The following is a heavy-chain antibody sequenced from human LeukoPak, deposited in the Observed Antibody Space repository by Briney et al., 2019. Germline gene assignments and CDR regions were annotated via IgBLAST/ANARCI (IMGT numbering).Heavy chain of an antibody. V-gene: IGHV3-30*01. Sequence: GRSLRLSCAASGFTFSSYAMHWVRQAPGKGLGWVAVISYDGSNKYYADSVKGRFTISRDNSKNTLYLQMNSLRAEDTAVYYCARDLLHEEGPSDYWGQGTLVTVSS. CDR1: GFTFSSYA. CDR3: ARDLLHEEGPSDY. J-gene: IGHJ4*02. CDR2: ISYDGSNK.